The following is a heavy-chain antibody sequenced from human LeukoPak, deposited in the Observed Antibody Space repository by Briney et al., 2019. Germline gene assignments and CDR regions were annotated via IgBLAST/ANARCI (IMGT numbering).Heavy chain of an antibody. J-gene: IGHJ4*02. D-gene: IGHD6-19*01. CDR3: ARDVSPGIAVAGAY. CDR2: INPNSGGT. Sequence: GASVKVSCKASGYTFTGYYMHWVRQAPGQGLELMGWINPNSGGTNYAQKFQGRVTMTRDTSISTAYMELSRLRSDDTAVYYCARDVSPGIAVAGAYWGQGTLVTVSS. V-gene: IGHV1-2*02. CDR1: GYTFTGYY.